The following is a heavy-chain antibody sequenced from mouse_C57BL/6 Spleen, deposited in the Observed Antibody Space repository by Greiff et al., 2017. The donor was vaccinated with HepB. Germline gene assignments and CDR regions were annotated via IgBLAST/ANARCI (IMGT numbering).Heavy chain of an antibody. CDR1: GYTFTSYW. CDR2: IDPSDSET. Sequence: QVQLQQPGAELVRPGSSVKLSCKASGYTFTSYWMHWVKQRPIQGLEWIGNIDPSDSETHYNQKFKDKATLTVDKSSSTAYMQLSSLTSEDSAVYYCARSHGNYYFDYWGQGTTLTVSS. J-gene: IGHJ2*01. D-gene: IGHD2-1*01. V-gene: IGHV1-52*01. CDR3: ARSHGNYYFDY.